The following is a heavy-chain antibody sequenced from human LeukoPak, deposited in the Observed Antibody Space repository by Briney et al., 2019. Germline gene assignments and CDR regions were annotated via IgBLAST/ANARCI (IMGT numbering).Heavy chain of an antibody. V-gene: IGHV4-34*01. CDR2: INHSGST. J-gene: IGHJ5*02. CDR1: GGSFSGYY. CDR3: ARRSTYYYGSGSYYTHRWFDP. Sequence: PSETLSLTCAVYGGSFSGYYWSWIRQPPGKGLEWIGEINHSGSTNYNPSLKSRVTISVDTSKNQFSLKLSSVTAADPAVYYCARRSTYYYGSGSYYTHRWFDPWGQGTLVTVSS. D-gene: IGHD3-10*01.